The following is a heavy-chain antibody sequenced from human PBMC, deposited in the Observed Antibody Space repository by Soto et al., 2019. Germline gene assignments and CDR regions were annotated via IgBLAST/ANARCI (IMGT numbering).Heavy chain of an antibody. CDR2: INEDGGFT. Sequence: LRLSCAASGFTFKNFWMHWVRQAPGKGLVWVSRINEDGGFTNYADSVKGRFTITRDNAKNTLFLQMNNLGAEDTAIYYCVRDIRADDFWGQGTLVTVS. D-gene: IGHD2-2*02. CDR1: GFTFKNFW. J-gene: IGHJ4*02. V-gene: IGHV3-74*01. CDR3: VRDIRADDF.